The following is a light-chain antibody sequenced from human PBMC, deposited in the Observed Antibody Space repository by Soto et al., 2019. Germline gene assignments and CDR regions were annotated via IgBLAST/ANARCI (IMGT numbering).Light chain of an antibody. CDR1: SSNIGSNT. V-gene: IGLV1-44*01. J-gene: IGLJ3*02. CDR3: AAWEDSLNGWV. CDR2: SNN. Sequence: QSVLTQPPSASGTPGQRVTISCSGSSSNIGSNTVNWYQQLPGTAPKRLIYSNNQQPSGVPDRFSGYKSGTPASLAISGLQSEDESDYYCAAWEDSLNGWVFGGGTKLTVL.